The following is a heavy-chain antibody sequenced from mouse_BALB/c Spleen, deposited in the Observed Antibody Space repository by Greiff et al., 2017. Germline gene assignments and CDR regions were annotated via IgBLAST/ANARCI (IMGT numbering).Heavy chain of an antibody. J-gene: IGHJ3*01. D-gene: IGHD2-1*01. CDR2: INPSNGGT. V-gene: IGHV1S81*02. CDR1: GYTFTSYY. Sequence: QVQLQQSGAELVKPGASVKLSCKASGYTFTSYYMYWVKQRPGQGLEWIGEINPSNGGTNFNEKFKSKATLTVDKSSSTAYMQLSSLTSEDSAVYYCTRNGNYVWFAYWGQGTLVTVSA. CDR3: TRNGNYVWFAY.